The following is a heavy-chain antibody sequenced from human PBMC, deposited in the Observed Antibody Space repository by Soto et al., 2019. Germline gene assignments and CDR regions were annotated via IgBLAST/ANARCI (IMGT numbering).Heavy chain of an antibody. V-gene: IGHV3-48*03. CDR3: ARDRPIAVAGPLDY. CDR2: ISSSGSTI. CDR1: GFTFSSYE. J-gene: IGHJ4*02. D-gene: IGHD6-19*01. Sequence: GGSLRLSCAASGFTFSSYEMNWVRQAPGKGLEWVSYISSSGSTIYYADSVKGRFTISRDNAKNSLYLQMNSLRAEDTAVYYCARDRPIAVAGPLDYWGQGTLVTVSS.